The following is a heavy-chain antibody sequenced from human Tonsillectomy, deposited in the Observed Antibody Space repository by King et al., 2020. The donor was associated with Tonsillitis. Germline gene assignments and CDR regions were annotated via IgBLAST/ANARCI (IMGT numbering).Heavy chain of an antibody. CDR2: IYNSGST. Sequence: MQLQESGPGLVKPSETLSLTCTVSGGSISSSSYYWGWIRQPPGKGLEWIGSIYNSGSTYYNPSLKSRVTISVDTSKNQFSLKLSSVTAADTAVYYCARSPTTWYYYGGSGLYYFDYWGQGTLVTVSS. CDR3: ARSPTTWYYYGGSGLYYFDY. CDR1: GGSISSSSYY. D-gene: IGHD3-22*01. V-gene: IGHV4-39*01. J-gene: IGHJ4*02.